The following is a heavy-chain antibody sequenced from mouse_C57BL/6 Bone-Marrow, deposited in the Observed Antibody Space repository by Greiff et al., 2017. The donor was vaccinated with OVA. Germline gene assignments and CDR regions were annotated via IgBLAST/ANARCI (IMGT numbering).Heavy chain of an antibody. J-gene: IGHJ3*01. V-gene: IGHV1-15*01. CDR3: TRGPYYGSSSTWVAY. CDR1: GYTFTDYE. D-gene: IGHD1-1*01. CDR2: IDPETGGT. Sequence: QVQLKESGAELVRPGASVTLSCKASGYTFTDYEMHWVKQTPVHGLAWIGAIDPETGGTAYNQKFKGKAILTADKSSSTAYMELRSLTSEDSAVYYCTRGPYYGSSSTWVAYWGQGTLVTVSA.